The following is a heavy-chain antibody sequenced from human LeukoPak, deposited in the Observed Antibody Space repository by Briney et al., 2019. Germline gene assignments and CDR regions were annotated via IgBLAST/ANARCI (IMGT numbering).Heavy chain of an antibody. CDR1: GFTIRNNY. J-gene: IGHJ4*02. Sequence: GGSLRLSCAATGFTIRNNYMRWVRQAPGKGLEWVSIIYTNTNTYYADSVKGRFTISRHNSKNTVYLQMSSLRPEDTAVYYCARALSDYGDFHLAYWGQGIRVTVSS. CDR2: IYTNTNT. D-gene: IGHD4-17*01. CDR3: ARALSDYGDFHLAY. V-gene: IGHV3-53*04.